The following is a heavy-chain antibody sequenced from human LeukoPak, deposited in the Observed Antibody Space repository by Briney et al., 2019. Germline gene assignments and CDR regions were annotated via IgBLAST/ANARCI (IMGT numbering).Heavy chain of an antibody. D-gene: IGHD6-19*01. CDR2: INHSGST. CDR1: GGSFSGYY. J-gene: IGHJ4*02. CDR3: ARRGAVALSY. V-gene: IGHV4-34*01. Sequence: SETLSLTCAVYGGSFSGYYWSWIRQPPGKGLEWIGEINHSGSTNYNPSLKSRVTISVDTSENQFSLKLSSVTAADTAVYYCARRGAVALSYWGQGTLVTVSS.